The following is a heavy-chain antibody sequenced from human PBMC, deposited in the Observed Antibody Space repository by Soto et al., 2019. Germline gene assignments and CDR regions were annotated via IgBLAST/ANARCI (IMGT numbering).Heavy chain of an antibody. CDR3: ARVSGSYYYGLDV. Sequence: QVQLQESGPGLVKPSGTLSLTCAVSGGSISSSNWWSWVRQPPGKGLEWIGEIYHSGSTNYNPSRHAPAPXSXDXXKNPFSLKRSSVTAADTAVYYCARVSGSYYYGLDVWGQGTTVTVSS. D-gene: IGHD1-26*01. CDR2: IYHSGST. V-gene: IGHV4-4*02. J-gene: IGHJ6*02. CDR1: GGSISSSNW.